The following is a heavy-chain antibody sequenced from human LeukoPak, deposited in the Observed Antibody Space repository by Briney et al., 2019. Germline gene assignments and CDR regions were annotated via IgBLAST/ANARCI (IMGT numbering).Heavy chain of an antibody. D-gene: IGHD6-19*01. CDR1: GYIFTNYW. CDR2: IYPGDSDT. J-gene: IGHJ4*02. CDR3: ARHTTSVAATNY. V-gene: IGHV5-51*01. Sequence: GESLKISCKASGYIFTNYWIGWVRQMPGKGLEWMGIIYPGDSDTRYSPSFQGQVTISADKSINTAYLQWSSLKASDTAIYYCARHTTSVAATNYWGQGTLVTVSS.